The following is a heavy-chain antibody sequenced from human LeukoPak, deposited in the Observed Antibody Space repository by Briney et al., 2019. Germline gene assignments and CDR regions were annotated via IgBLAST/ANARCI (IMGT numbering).Heavy chain of an antibody. Sequence: PSETLSLTCTVSVGSISSYYWSWIRQPPGKGLEWIGYLFHSGTPRYNPSLKSRVTISSDTSKNQFFLTLNSTTAAATAADFYERRRGWKQQLVYFDYWGQGTLATVSS. D-gene: IGHD6-13*01. J-gene: IGHJ4*02. V-gene: IGHV4-59*08. CDR2: LFHSGTP. CDR1: VGSISSYY. CDR3: ERRRGWKQQLVYFDY.